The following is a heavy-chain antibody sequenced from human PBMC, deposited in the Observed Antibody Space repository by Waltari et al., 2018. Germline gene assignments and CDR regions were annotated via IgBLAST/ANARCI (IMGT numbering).Heavy chain of an antibody. D-gene: IGHD1-26*01. V-gene: IGHV4-34*01. CDR3: ARVSFGKSKGATLP. CDR1: GGSFSGYY. J-gene: IGHJ5*02. Sequence: QVQLQQWGAGLLKPSETLSLPCAVYGGSFSGYYWSWIRQPPGEGLEWSGEINQSESTNHNPPLKSRVTIPVDTSKNQLSLKLSAVTAADTAVYDCARVSFGKSKGATLPWGQGTLVTVSS. CDR2: INQSEST.